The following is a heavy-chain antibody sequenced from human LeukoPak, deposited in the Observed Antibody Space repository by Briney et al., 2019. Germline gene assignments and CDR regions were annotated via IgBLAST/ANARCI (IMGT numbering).Heavy chain of an antibody. CDR1: GYTFTDHY. CDR2: INPYTGGT. D-gene: IGHD3-10*01. J-gene: IGHJ4*02. CDR3: ARTSGHDF. Sequence: ASVKVSCTTSGYTFTDHYIHWVRQAPGQGLEWMGWINPYTGGTSYAQNFQGRVTVTRDTSIKIVYMELSSLRPDDTAFYYCARTSGHDFWSQGTLVTVSS. V-gene: IGHV1-2*02.